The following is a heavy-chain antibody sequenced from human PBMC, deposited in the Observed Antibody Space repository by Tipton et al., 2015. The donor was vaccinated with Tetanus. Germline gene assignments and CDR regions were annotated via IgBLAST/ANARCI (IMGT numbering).Heavy chain of an antibody. J-gene: IGHJ6*02. CDR1: GFTFSSYA. CDR2: ISGSGGST. V-gene: IGHV3-23*01. D-gene: IGHD5-18*01. Sequence: SLRLSCAASGFTFSSYAMSWVRQAPGKGLEWVSAISGSGGSTYYADSVKGRFTISRDNSKNTLYLQMNSLRAEDTAVYYCARGNSYGPHYYYYGMDVWGQGTTVTVSS. CDR3: ARGNSYGPHYYYYGMDV.